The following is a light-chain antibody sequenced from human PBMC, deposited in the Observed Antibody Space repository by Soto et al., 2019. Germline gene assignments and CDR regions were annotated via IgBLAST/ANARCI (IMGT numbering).Light chain of an antibody. J-gene: IGKJ4*01. V-gene: IGKV3-20*01. CDR2: GTS. CDR3: QQYGSSPFT. CDR1: QSVSSSY. Sequence: EIVLTQSPGTLSLSPGERATLSCRASQSVSSSYLAWYQQKPGQAPRLLIYGTSSRATAIPDRFSGSGSGTDFTLTISRLEPEDFAVYYCQQYGSSPFTFGGGTKV.